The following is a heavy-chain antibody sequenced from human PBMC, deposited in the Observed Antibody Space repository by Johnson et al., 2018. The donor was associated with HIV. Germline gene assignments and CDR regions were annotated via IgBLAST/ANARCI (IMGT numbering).Heavy chain of an antibody. Sequence: VQLVESGGGLVQPGGSLRLSCAASGFAFSSFAVTWVRQAPGKGLEWVSAISGSGGSTYYADSVKGRFTISRDNSKNTLYLQMNSLRAEDTAVYYCAKDGDVYGYSSSNDIWGQGTMVTVSS. D-gene: IGHD6-13*01. CDR2: ISGSGGST. V-gene: IGHV3-23*04. J-gene: IGHJ3*02. CDR1: GFAFSSFA. CDR3: AKDGDVYGYSSSNDI.